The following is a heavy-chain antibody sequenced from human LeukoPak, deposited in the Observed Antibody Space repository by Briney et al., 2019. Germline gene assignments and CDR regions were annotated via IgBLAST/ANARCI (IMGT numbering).Heavy chain of an antibody. D-gene: IGHD1-26*01. J-gene: IGHJ4*02. CDR3: ARAVPKAWVYFDC. Sequence: PSETLSLTCAVYGGSFSGYYWSWIRQPPGKGLEWIGEINHSGSTNYNPSLKSRVTISVDTSKNQFSLKLSSVTAADTAVYYCARAVPKAWVYFDCWGQGTLVTVSS. V-gene: IGHV4-34*01. CDR1: GGSFSGYY. CDR2: INHSGST.